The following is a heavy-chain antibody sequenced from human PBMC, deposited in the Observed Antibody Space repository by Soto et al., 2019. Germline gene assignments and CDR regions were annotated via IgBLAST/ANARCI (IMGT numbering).Heavy chain of an antibody. J-gene: IGHJ4*02. V-gene: IGHV3-23*01. D-gene: IGHD2-15*01. Sequence: VQLLESGGGLVQPGGSLRLSCAASGFTFRSYAMSWVRQAPGKGLEWVSTISGSGGSTYYADSVKGRFTISRDNSKNTLYLQMNILRAEDTAVYYCATALFLKDDYWGQGTLVTVSS. CDR2: ISGSGGST. CDR3: ATALFLKDDY. CDR1: GFTFRSYA.